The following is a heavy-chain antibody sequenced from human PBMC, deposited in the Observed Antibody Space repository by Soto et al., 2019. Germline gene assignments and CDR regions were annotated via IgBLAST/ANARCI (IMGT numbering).Heavy chain of an antibody. V-gene: IGHV3-23*01. CDR2: ITDSGGST. J-gene: IGHJ4*02. Sequence: VGSLRLSCAASGFTFTNVAMTWVRQAPGKGLEWVSTITDSGGSTDYADSVKGRFTISRDNSKSTLYLQMNNLRADDTAVYYCAKLYWNPRYFDYWGQGARVTVS. CDR3: AKLYWNPRYFDY. D-gene: IGHD1-1*01. CDR1: GFTFTNVA.